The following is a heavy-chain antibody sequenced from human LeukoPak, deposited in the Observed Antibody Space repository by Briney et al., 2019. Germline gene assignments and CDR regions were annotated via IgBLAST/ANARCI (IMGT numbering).Heavy chain of an antibody. V-gene: IGHV1-8*03. J-gene: IGHJ4*02. Sequence: VASVKVSCKASGYTFTSYDINWVRQATGQGLEWMGWMNPNSGDTGCVQKFQDRVTITRNTSISTAYMELSSLRSEDTAVYYCARGDRATVTLYWGQGTLVTVSS. CDR2: MNPNSGDT. D-gene: IGHD4-17*01. CDR1: GYTFTSYD. CDR3: ARGDRATVTLY.